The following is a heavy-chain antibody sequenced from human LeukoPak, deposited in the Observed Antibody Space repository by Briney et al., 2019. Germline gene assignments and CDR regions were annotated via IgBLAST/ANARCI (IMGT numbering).Heavy chain of an antibody. CDR1: GFTFSSYS. J-gene: IGHJ4*02. V-gene: IGHV3-21*01. D-gene: IGHD5-12*01. Sequence: GGSLRLSCAASGFTFSSYSMNWVRQAPGKGLEWVSSISSSSSYIYYADSVKGRFTISRGNAKNSLYLQMNSLRAGDTAVYYCARSGYGKVDYWGQGTLVTVSS. CDR3: ARSGYGKVDY. CDR2: ISSSSSYI.